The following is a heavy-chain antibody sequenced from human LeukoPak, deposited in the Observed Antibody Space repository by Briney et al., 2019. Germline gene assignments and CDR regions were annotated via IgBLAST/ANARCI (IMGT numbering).Heavy chain of an antibody. CDR3: AKDPRDISTGNYDEFDI. CDR2: INPSLQIP. CDR1: GYTFSHYC. D-gene: IGHD3-9*01. V-gene: IGHV1-46*01. Sequence: ASVKVSCKASGYTFSHYCMHWVRQAPGQGLEWLGIINPSLQIPIYAQTFQGRVTMTTDMSTSTFYMELSNLVSEDTAVYYCAKDPRDISTGNYDEFDIWGQGTMVTVSS. J-gene: IGHJ3*02.